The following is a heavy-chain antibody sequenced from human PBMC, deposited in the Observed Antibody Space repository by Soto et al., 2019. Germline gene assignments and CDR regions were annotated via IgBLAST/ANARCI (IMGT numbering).Heavy chain of an antibody. Sequence: SETMYLTRSVSGGTISDYYWSWIRQPPGKGLEWIGYIYSTGSTNYNPSLQSRVAMSVDTSKNQFSLKLTSVTAADTAVYYCTRESGLWGQGTMVTVSS. V-gene: IGHV4-59*01. J-gene: IGHJ3*01. D-gene: IGHD3-3*01. CDR2: IYSTGST. CDR3: TRESGL. CDR1: GGTISDYY.